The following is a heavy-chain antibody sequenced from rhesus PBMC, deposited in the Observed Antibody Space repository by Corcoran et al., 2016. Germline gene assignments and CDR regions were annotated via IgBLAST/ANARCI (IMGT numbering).Heavy chain of an antibody. Sequence: QLQLQESGPGLVKPSETLSLTCAVSGGSISSNYWSWIRQPPGKGLEWIGSIHGSGGSNYLNPSLKRRVTLSVDTSKNQFSLKLSSVTAADTAVYYCASTRYYYSGSSPYYFDYWGQGVLVTVSS. V-gene: IGHV4S14*01. J-gene: IGHJ4*01. CDR3: ASTRYYYSGSSPYYFDY. D-gene: IGHD3-16*01. CDR1: GGSISSNY. CDR2: IHGSGGSN.